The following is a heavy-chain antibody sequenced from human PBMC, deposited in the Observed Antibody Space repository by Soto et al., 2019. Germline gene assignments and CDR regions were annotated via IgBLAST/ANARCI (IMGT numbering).Heavy chain of an antibody. CDR3: PRHRLVVASTHLPSPTYGMDV. Sequence: PSGTLSLTCAVAGGSIRSTRYYWIWIRQHPGKGLEWIAYIYRSGSTYYNPSLRRRVAMSVDTSENQFSRKLSFVTAAATAVYDCPRHRLVVASTHLPSPTYGMDVWGQGTTLNVSS. V-gene: IGHV4-31*11. D-gene: IGHD2-15*01. J-gene: IGHJ6*02. CDR1: GGSIRSTRYY. CDR2: IYRSGST.